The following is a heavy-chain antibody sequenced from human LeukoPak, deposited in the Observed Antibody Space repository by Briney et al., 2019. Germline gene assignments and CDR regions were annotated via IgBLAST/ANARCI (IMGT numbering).Heavy chain of an antibody. D-gene: IGHD6-19*01. CDR2: IIPILGIA. CDR1: GGTFSSYT. V-gene: IGHV1-69*02. CDR3: LYSRGLPPYGRDV. Sequence: GASVKVSCKASGGTFSSYTISWVRRAPGQGLEWMGRIIPILGIANYAQKFQGRVTITADKSTSTAYMELSSLRSEDTAVYYCLYSRGLPPYGRDVGGQGTTVTVSS. J-gene: IGHJ6*02.